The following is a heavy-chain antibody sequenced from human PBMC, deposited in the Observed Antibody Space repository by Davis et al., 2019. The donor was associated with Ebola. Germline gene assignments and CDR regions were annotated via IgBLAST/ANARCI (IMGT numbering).Heavy chain of an antibody. CDR1: GYTFTAYF. Sequence: AASVKVSCKTSGYTFTAYFIHWVRQAPGQGLEWMGRINSKIGETDYAQKFQGRVTMTRDTSISTAYMELSRLRSDDTAVYYCASFGQLVESYYFDYWGQGTLVTVSS. D-gene: IGHD1-1*01. J-gene: IGHJ4*02. CDR2: INSKIGET. V-gene: IGHV1-2*06. CDR3: ASFGQLVESYYFDY.